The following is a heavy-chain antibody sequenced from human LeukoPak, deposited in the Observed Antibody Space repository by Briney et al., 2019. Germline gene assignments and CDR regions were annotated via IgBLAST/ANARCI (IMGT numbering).Heavy chain of an antibody. D-gene: IGHD6-19*01. Sequence: PGGSLRLSCAASGFTFSSYAMSWVRQAPGKGLEWVSAISGSSGSTYYADSVKGRFTISRDNSKNTLYLQMNSLRAEDTAVYYCAKQGGSGWYHWSRGFDYWGQGTLVTVSS. CDR3: AKQGGSGWYHWSRGFDY. CDR2: ISGSSGST. V-gene: IGHV3-23*01. J-gene: IGHJ4*02. CDR1: GFTFSSYA.